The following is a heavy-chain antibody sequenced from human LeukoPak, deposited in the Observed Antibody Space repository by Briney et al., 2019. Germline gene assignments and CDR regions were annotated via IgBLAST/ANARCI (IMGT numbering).Heavy chain of an antibody. CDR3: ARDGFRGYSYGSLA. CDR2: INEGSNLK. Sequence: GGSLRLSCAASGFTFSAYWMTWVRQAPGRGLEWVANINEGSNLKMYVDSVKGRFTISRDNAKNSLYLQMNSLRAEDTAVYYCARDGFRGYSYGSLAWGQGTMVTVSS. V-gene: IGHV3-7*01. D-gene: IGHD5-18*01. J-gene: IGHJ3*01. CDR1: GFTFSAYW.